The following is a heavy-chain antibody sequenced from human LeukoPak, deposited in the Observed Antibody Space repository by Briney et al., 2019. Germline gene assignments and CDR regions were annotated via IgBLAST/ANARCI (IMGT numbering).Heavy chain of an antibody. V-gene: IGHV1-2*02. J-gene: IGHJ5*02. CDR2: INPNSGGT. D-gene: IGHD3-22*01. Sequence: ASVKVSCKASGYTFTDYYMHWVRQAPGQGLEWMGWINPNSGGTNYAQNFQDRVTMTRDTSISTAYMEVSRLRSDDTAVYYCARVRDSSGYDFSWFGPWGQGTLVTVSS. CDR1: GYTFTDYY. CDR3: ARVRDSSGYDFSWFGP.